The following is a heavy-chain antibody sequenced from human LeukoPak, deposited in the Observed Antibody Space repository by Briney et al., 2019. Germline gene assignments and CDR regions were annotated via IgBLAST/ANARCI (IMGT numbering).Heavy chain of an antibody. CDR3: ATGPYAAFEM. CDR2: VKGDGIST. J-gene: IGHJ3*02. CDR1: GFTFTKFW. Sequence: PGGSLRISCAASGFTFTKFWMHWVRQAPGRGLVWVSRVKGDGISTLYADSVKGRFTISRDNAKNTLYLQMNSLRADDTALYYCATGPYAAFEMWGQGTMVTVSS. D-gene: IGHD2-2*01. V-gene: IGHV3-74*01.